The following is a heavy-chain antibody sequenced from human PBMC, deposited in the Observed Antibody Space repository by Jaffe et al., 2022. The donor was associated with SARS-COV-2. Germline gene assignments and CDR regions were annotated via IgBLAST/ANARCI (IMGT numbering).Heavy chain of an antibody. V-gene: IGHV3-30*18. CDR2: ISHDGSKT. J-gene: IGHJ4*02. Sequence: QVQLVESGGGVVQPGRSLRLSCAVSGFSFSDYGLHWVRQAPGKGLEWVAVISHDGSKTYYADSVMGRFTVSRDNSKNTLYLEMNSLRPEDTAVYYCAKGLDCGSDSCLPPYWGQGTLVTVSS. CDR1: GFSFSDYG. D-gene: IGHD2-21*02. CDR3: AKGLDCGSDSCLPPY.